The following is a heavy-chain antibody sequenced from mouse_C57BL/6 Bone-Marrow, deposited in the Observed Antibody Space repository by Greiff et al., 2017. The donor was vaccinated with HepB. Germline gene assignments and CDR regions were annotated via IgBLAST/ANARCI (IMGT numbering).Heavy chain of an antibody. Sequence: DVKLVESGGGLVKPGGSLKLSCAASGFTFSDYGMHWVRQAPEKGLEWVAYISSGSSTIYYADTVKGRFTISRDNAKNTLFLQMTSLRSEDTAMYYCARSMDYGSRLGVYFDYWGQGTTLTVSS. CDR3: ARSMDYGSRLGVYFDY. D-gene: IGHD1-1*01. V-gene: IGHV5-17*01. J-gene: IGHJ2*01. CDR1: GFTFSDYG. CDR2: ISSGSSTI.